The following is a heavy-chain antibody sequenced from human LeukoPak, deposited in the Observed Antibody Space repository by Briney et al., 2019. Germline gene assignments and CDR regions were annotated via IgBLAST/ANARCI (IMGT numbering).Heavy chain of an antibody. CDR1: GYTFTGYY. CDR2: INPDSGGK. V-gene: IGHV1-2*02. J-gene: IGHJ4*02. CDR3: AWGHVGATDFDY. Sequence: ASVKVSCKASGYTFTGYYIHWVRQAPGQGCEWMGWINPDSGGKNYAQKFQGRVTMTRDTSISTDYMELSRLRSDDTAVYYCAWGHVGATDFDYWGQRTLVTVSS. D-gene: IGHD1-26*01.